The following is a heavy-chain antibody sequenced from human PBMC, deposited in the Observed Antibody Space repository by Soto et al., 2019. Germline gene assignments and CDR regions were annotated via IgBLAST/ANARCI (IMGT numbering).Heavy chain of an antibody. V-gene: IGHV3-21*01. CDR3: ARDRNGPRLDY. J-gene: IGHJ4*02. Sequence: VGSLRLSCASSVFTFSSYSMNCVRHAPGKWLEWVSSISSSSSYIYYADSVKGRFTISRDNAKNSLYLQMNSLRAEDTAVYYCARDRNGPRLDYWGQGTLVTVSS. CDR2: ISSSSSYI. CDR1: VFTFSSYS.